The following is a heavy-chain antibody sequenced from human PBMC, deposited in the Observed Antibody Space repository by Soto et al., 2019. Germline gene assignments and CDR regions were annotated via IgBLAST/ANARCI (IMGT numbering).Heavy chain of an antibody. CDR1: GGSFSGYY. CDR3: ARGMITTYYYYGMDV. CDR2: INHSGST. D-gene: IGHD3-16*01. J-gene: IGHJ6*02. V-gene: IGHV4-34*01. Sequence: SETLSLTCAVYGGSFSGYYWSWIRQPPGKGLEWIGEINHSGSTNYNPSLKSRVTISVDTSKNQFSLKLSSVTAADTAVYYCARGMITTYYYYGMDVWGQGTTVIVSS.